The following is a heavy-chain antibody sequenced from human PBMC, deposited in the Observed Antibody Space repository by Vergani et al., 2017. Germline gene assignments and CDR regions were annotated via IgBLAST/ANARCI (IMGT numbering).Heavy chain of an antibody. CDR3: ARDPCSGGSCYHDAFEL. J-gene: IGHJ3*01. CDR1: GGSISSGGYY. V-gene: IGHV4-31*03. D-gene: IGHD2-15*01. Sequence: QVQLQESGPGLVKPSQTLSLTCTVSGGSISSGGYYWSWIRQHPGKGLEWIGYIYYSGSTYYNPSLKSRVTISVDTSKNQFSLKLSSVTAADTAVYYCARDPCSGGSCYHDAFELWGQGTMVTVSS. CDR2: IYYSGST.